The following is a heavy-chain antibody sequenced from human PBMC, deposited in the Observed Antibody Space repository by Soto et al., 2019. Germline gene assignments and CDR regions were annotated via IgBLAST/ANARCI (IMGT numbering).Heavy chain of an antibody. D-gene: IGHD6-13*01. CDR3: ARGMAYSSSGREIVPYYFDY. CDR1: GESVSTNSAT. V-gene: IGHV6-1*01. J-gene: IGHJ4*02. Sequence: PSQTLSHTCAISGESVSTNSATWDWIRQSPSRGLAWLGRTYYRSKWYNDYAVSVKGRITINPDTSNNQFSLQLNSVTPDDTAVYYCARGMAYSSSGREIVPYYFDYWGQGTLVTVSS. CDR2: TYYRSKWYN.